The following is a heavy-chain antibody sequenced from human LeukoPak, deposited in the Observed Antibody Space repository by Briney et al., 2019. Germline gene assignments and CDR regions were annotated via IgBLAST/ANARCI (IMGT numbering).Heavy chain of an antibody. J-gene: IGHJ4*02. CDR2: FDPEDGGT. V-gene: IGHV1-24*01. CDR1: GYTLTELS. Sequence: GASVKVSCQVSGYTLTELSMHWVRQAPGKGLEWMGGFDPEDGGTIYAQKFQGRVTMTEDTSTDTAYMELSSLRSEDTAVYYCATDPYSGVDYWGQGTLVTVSS. CDR3: ATDPYSGVDY. D-gene: IGHD1-26*01.